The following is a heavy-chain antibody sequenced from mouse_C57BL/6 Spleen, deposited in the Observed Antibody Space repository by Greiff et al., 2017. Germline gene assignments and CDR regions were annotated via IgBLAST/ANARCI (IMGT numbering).Heavy chain of an antibody. CDR3: TRSDGPYAMDY. CDR2: IRLKSDNYAT. CDR1: GFTFSNYW. J-gene: IGHJ4*01. V-gene: IGHV6-3*01. Sequence: EVKLQESGGGLVQPGGSMKLSCVASGFTFSNYWMNWVRQSPEKGLEWVAQIRLKSDNYATHYAESVKGRFTISRDDSKSSVYLQMNNLRAEDTGIYYCTRSDGPYAMDYWGQGTSVTVSS. D-gene: IGHD3-1*01.